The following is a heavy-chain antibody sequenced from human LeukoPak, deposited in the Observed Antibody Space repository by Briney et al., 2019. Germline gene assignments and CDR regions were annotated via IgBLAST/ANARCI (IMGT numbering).Heavy chain of an antibody. CDR3: AREASGYSYGYGEH. CDR2: IYTSGST. J-gene: IGHJ4*02. V-gene: IGHV4-4*07. Sequence: PSETLSLTCTVSGGSISTYYYNWIRQPAGKGLEWLGRIYTSGSTNYNPSLKSRVTMSVDTSKNHLSLKLSSVTAADTAVYYCAREASGYSYGYGEHWGQGTLVAVSS. CDR1: GGSISTYY. D-gene: IGHD5-18*01.